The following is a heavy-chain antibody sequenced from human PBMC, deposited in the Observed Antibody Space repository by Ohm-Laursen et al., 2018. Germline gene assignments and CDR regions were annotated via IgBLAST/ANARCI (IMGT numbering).Heavy chain of an antibody. CDR3: ARDRVYYYDSSGYYYYYGMDV. CDR1: GGSFSGYY. J-gene: IGHJ6*02. CDR2: INHSGST. Sequence: SETLSLTCPVYGGSFSGYYWSWIRQPPGKGLEWIGEINHSGSTNYNPSLKSRVTISVDTSKNQFSLKLSSVTAADTAVYYCARDRVYYYDSSGYYYYYGMDVWGQGTTVTVS. V-gene: IGHV4-34*01. D-gene: IGHD3-22*01.